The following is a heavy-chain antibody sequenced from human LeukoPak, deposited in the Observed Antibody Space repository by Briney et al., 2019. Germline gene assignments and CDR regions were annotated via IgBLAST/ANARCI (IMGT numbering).Heavy chain of an antibody. CDR2: ISSSSSYI. CDR1: GCTFSSYS. CDR3: ARGEYYYDSSGYYFPPADY. Sequence: GESLRLSCAASGCTFSSYSMNWVRQAPGKGLEWVSSISSSSSYIYYADSVKGRFTITRDNAKNSLYLQMNSLRAEDTAVYYCARGEYYYDSSGYYFPPADYWGQGTLVTVSS. J-gene: IGHJ4*02. D-gene: IGHD3-22*01. V-gene: IGHV3-21*01.